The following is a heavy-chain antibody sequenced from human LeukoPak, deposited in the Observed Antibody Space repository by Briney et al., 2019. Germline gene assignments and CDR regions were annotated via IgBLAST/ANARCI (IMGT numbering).Heavy chain of an antibody. V-gene: IGHV3-48*01. CDR3: ARGEYHQDGIGYNRFDN. CDR2: ISYSSSTI. CDR1: GFTFSSYS. Sequence: GGSLRLSCVASGFTFSSYSMNWARQAPGKGLEWVSYISYSSSTIYYADSVKGRFTISRDNGKNSLYLQMNSLRPEDTAVYYCARGEYHQDGIGYNRFDNWGQGALVTVSS. D-gene: IGHD5-24*01. J-gene: IGHJ4*02.